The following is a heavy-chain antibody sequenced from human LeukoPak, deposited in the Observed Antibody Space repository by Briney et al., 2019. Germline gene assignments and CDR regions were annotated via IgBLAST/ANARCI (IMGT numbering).Heavy chain of an antibody. Sequence: GRTLRLSSAASGFTFSSYGMSWVRQAPGKGLGWVYSIRGSGGSTYYADSVKGRFTISRDNSKNTLYLQMNSLRAEDTAVYYCAKDRSPSIVVVTAIWDYWGQGTLVTVSS. D-gene: IGHD2-21*02. CDR1: GFTFSSYG. CDR2: IRGSGGST. V-gene: IGHV3-23*01. CDR3: AKDRSPSIVVVTAIWDY. J-gene: IGHJ4*02.